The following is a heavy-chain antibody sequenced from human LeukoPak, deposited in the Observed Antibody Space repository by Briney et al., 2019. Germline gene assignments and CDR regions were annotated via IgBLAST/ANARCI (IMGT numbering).Heavy chain of an antibody. J-gene: IGHJ4*02. CDR2: ISGSGGST. V-gene: IGHV3-23*01. D-gene: IGHD7-27*01. Sequence: PGGSLRLSCTASGFTFSSYPMSWVRQAPAKGLQWVSTISGSGGSTYYADSVKGRFTISRDNSKNTLYLQMNSLRAEDTAVYYCAKERLGIAVRYYFDYWGQGTLVTVSS. CDR1: GFTFSSYP. CDR3: AKERLGIAVRYYFDY.